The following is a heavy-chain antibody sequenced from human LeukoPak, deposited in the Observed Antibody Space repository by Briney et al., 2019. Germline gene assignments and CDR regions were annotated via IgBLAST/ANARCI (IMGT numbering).Heavy chain of an antibody. CDR3: AKGYIGYFAY. J-gene: IGHJ4*02. V-gene: IGHV3-23*01. D-gene: IGHD2-2*02. CDR2: ISGSGATT. CDR1: GFTFSSYA. Sequence: PGGSLRLSCTGSGFTFSSYAMSWVRQAPGKGLEWVSCISGSGATTYHAESVKGRFTISRDNSKNTLYLQMHALRCEDTALYYCAKGYIGYFAYWSQGTLVTVSS.